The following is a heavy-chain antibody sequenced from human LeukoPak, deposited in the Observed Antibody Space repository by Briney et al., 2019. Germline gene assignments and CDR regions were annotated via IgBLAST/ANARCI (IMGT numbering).Heavy chain of an antibody. CDR1: GFTFSSYS. CDR3: ARDTAMTTVIDY. J-gene: IGHJ4*02. V-gene: IGHV3-21*01. CDR2: ISSSSYI. D-gene: IGHD4-17*01. Sequence: PGGSLRLSCAASGFTFSSYSMNWVRQAPGKELEWVSSISSSSYIYYADSVKGRFTISRDNAKNSLYLQMNSLRAEDTAVYYCARDTAMTTVIDYWGQGTLVTVSS.